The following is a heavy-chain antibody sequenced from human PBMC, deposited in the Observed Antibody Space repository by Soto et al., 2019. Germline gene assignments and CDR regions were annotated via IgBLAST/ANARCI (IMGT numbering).Heavy chain of an antibody. Sequence: SETLSLTCTVSGDSIGSYYWSWIRQPPGKGLEWIGYVYYNGNTNYNPSLKSRVTISVDTSRKQFSLKVTSVTAADTAVYYCARVNHGYPDYSGQGTPVTVSS. CDR1: GDSIGSYY. J-gene: IGHJ4*02. D-gene: IGHD3-22*01. V-gene: IGHV4-59*01. CDR3: ARVNHGYPDY. CDR2: VYYNGNT.